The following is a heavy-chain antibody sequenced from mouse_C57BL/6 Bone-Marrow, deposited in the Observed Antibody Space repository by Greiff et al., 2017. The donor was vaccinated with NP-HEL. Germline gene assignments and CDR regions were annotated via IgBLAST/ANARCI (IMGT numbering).Heavy chain of an antibody. Sequence: VKLVESGAELVKPGASVKISCKASGYAFSSYWMNWVKQRPGKGLEWIGQIYPGDGDTNYNGKFKGKATLTADKSSSTAYMQLSSLTSEDSAVYFCARRGYYYGSSHYYAIDYWGQGTSVTVSS. D-gene: IGHD1-1*01. CDR1: GYAFSSYW. J-gene: IGHJ4*01. V-gene: IGHV1-80*01. CDR3: ARRGYYYGSSHYYAIDY. CDR2: IYPGDGDT.